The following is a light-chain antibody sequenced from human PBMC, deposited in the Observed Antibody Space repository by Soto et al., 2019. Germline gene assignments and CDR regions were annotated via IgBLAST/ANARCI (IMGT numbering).Light chain of an antibody. CDR1: QGINNF. V-gene: IGKV1-27*01. CDR3: QRYDSILLT. J-gene: IGKJ1*01. CDR2: DAS. Sequence: DIRMTQSPPSLSASVGDKITITCRANQGINNFLTWYHQKPGEAPKLLMYDASTLQSGASSRFSGSGSGTVFTLTISVLRPEDGGSYYCQRYDSILLTFGQGTKVEVK.